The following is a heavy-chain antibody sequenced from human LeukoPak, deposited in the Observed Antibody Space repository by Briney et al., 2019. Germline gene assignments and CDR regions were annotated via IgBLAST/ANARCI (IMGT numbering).Heavy chain of an antibody. CDR1: GGSISSSNYY. Sequence: PSETLSLTCTVPGGSISSSNYYWGWIRQPPGKGLEWIGSISYSGGTYYNPSLKSRVTISVDTSKNQFSLKLSSVTAADTAVYYCARHGYYGSGSYSLRFDYWGQGTLVTVSS. CDR2: ISYSGGT. V-gene: IGHV4-39*01. D-gene: IGHD3-10*01. J-gene: IGHJ4*02. CDR3: ARHGYYGSGSYSLRFDY.